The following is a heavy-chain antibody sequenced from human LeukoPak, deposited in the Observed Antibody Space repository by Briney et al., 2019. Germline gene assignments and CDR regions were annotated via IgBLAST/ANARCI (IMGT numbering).Heavy chain of an antibody. D-gene: IGHD3-16*01. CDR1: GFTVSSNS. CDR2: IYSAGSI. V-gene: IGHV3-53*01. J-gene: IGHJ4*02. Sequence: GGSLRLSCTVSGFTVSSNSMSWVRQTPGKGLEWVSFIYSAGSIYYSDSVKGRFTISIDNSKNTLYLQMNSLRAEDTAVYYCARRAGAYTHPYDYWGQGTLVTVSS. CDR3: ARRAGAYTHPYDY.